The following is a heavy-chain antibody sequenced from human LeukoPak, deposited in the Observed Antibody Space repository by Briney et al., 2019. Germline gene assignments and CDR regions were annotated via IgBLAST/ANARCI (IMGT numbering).Heavy chain of an antibody. CDR3: ARRPPYYGSGTSNWFDP. CDR1: GYAFIGYY. Sequence: ASVKVSCKASGYAFIGYYMHWVRQAPGQGLEWMGWINPSTGATKSAQNFQGRITMTRDTSINTVYMGLSRLTSDDTAIYYCARRPPYYGSGTSNWFDPWGQGTLVIVPS. J-gene: IGHJ5*02. CDR2: INPSTGAT. V-gene: IGHV1-2*02. D-gene: IGHD3-10*01.